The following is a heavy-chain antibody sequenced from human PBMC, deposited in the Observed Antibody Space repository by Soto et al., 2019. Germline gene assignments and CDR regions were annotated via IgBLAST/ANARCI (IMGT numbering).Heavy chain of an antibody. V-gene: IGHV1-2*02. CDR3: ARSSGTYSDFDY. D-gene: IGHD1-26*01. CDR2: INPNSGGT. Sequence: ASVKVSCKASGYSFTAYCVHWVRQAPGQSLEWMGWINPNSGGTNYAQRFQGRVAMTTDTSTNTAYMELNSLKSDDTALYFCARSSGTYSDFDYWGQGTQVTVSS. J-gene: IGHJ4*01. CDR1: GYSFTAYC.